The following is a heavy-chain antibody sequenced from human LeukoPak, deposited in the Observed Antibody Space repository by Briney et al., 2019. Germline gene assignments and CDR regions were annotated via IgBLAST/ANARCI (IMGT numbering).Heavy chain of an antibody. D-gene: IGHD5-24*01. CDR3: ARRGGDGYNLHWFDP. CDR2: IIPIFGTA. Sequence: SVKVSCNGTVGAGTICAISWVRLAPGQGLEWMGGIIPIFGTANYAQKFQGRVTITADESTSTAYMELSSLRSEDTAVYYCARRGGDGYNLHWFDPWGQGTLVTVSS. V-gene: IGHV1-69*01. J-gene: IGHJ5*02. CDR1: VGAGTICA.